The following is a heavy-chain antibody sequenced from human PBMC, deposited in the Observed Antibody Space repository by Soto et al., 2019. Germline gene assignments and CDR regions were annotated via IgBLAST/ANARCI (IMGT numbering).Heavy chain of an antibody. CDR1: GGSFSGYY. CDR2: INHSGST. CDR3: ARDRNGYCSSTSCYRPFDY. D-gene: IGHD2-2*01. Sequence: QVQLQQWGAGLLKASETLSLTCAVYGGSFSGYYWSWIRQPPGKGLEWIGEINHSGSTNYNPSLKSRVTISVDTSKHQFSLKLSSVTAADTAVYYCARDRNGYCSSTSCYRPFDYWGQGTLVTVSS. V-gene: IGHV4-34*01. J-gene: IGHJ4*02.